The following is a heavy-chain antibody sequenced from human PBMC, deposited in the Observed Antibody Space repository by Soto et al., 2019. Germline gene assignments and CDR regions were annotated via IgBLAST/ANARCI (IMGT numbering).Heavy chain of an antibody. Sequence: QVQLVQSGAEVKKPGASVKVSCKTSGYTFTTYGISWVRQAPGQGLEWMGRISGYNGNTDYAQKLQDRVTMTTDTSTDTAHMELRSLRSDDTAVYYCARDKGSKSWYYFFGYWGQGTLVTVSS. CDR1: GYTFTTYG. V-gene: IGHV1-18*04. CDR3: ARDKGSKSWYYFFGY. J-gene: IGHJ4*02. D-gene: IGHD6-13*01. CDR2: ISGYNGNT.